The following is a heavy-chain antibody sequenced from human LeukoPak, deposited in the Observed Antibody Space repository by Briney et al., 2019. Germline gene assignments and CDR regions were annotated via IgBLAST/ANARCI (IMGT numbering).Heavy chain of an antibody. CDR1: GFPFSTYS. V-gene: IGHV3-21*01. D-gene: IGHD1-26*01. Sequence: GGSLRLSCAASGFPFSTYSMNWVRQAPGKGLEWVSSISTSSSYIYYADSVKGRFTISRDNAKKSVYLQMNSLRVEDTAVYYCARAYSERYGLGYYYMDVWGKGTTVTISS. CDR2: ISTSSSYI. J-gene: IGHJ6*03. CDR3: ARAYSERYGLGYYYMDV.